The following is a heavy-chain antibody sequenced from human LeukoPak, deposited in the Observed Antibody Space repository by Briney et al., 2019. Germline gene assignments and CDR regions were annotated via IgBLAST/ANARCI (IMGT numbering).Heavy chain of an antibody. CDR1: GGSISGYY. CDR3: ARDGSGYSYGYWDY. D-gene: IGHD5-18*01. V-gene: IGHV4-4*07. J-gene: IGHJ4*02. CDR2: IYTSGST. Sequence: SETLSLTCTVSGGSISGYYWSWIRQPAGKRLEWIGRIYTSGSTDYNPSLKSRVTMSVDTSKNQFSLKLSSVTAADTAVYYCARDGSGYSYGYWDYWGQGTLVTVSS.